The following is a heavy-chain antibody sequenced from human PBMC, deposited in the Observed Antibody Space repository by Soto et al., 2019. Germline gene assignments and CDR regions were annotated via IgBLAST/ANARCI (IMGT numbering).Heavy chain of an antibody. D-gene: IGHD4-17*01. CDR3: ARRVTVTCYFDS. CDR2: INHGGNS. J-gene: IGHJ4*02. V-gene: IGHV4-34*01. Sequence: QVQLKQWGAGLLKPSETLSLTCAVYGGSVSGYYWSWIRQPPGKGLEWIGDINHGGNSNYNPSLKSRVTISVDTSKNQFSLKLSSVTAADTAVYYCARRVTVTCYFDSWGQGTPVIDSS. CDR1: GGSVSGYY.